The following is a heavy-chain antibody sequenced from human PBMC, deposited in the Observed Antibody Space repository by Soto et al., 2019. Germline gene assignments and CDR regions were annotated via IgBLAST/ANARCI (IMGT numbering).Heavy chain of an antibody. D-gene: IGHD6-19*01. CDR1: GFTSSSYW. J-gene: IGHJ4*02. CDR3: ARARGSGRGTCFDY. CDR2: IKQDGSEK. V-gene: IGHV3-7*03. Sequence: EVQLVESGGGLVQPGGSLRLSCAASGFTSSSYWMSWVRQAPGKGLEWVANIKQDGSEKYYVDSVKGRFTISRDNAKNSLYLQMNSLRAEDTAVYYCARARGSGRGTCFDYWGQGTLVTVSS.